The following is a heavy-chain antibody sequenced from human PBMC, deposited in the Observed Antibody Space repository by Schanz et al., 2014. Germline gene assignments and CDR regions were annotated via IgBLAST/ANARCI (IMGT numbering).Heavy chain of an antibody. D-gene: IGHD5-12*01. V-gene: IGHV3-23*04. CDR1: GFTFTTNA. CDR2: ISWNSGSV. Sequence: EVQLVESGGGLVQPGGSLRLSCAASGFTFTTNAMSWVRQPPGKGLEWVSSISWNSGSVAYADSVKGRFTISRDNAKNSLFLQMNSLRAEDTAVYFCARDGGRDGYNLAFDVWGQGTLVTVSS. J-gene: IGHJ3*01. CDR3: ARDGGRDGYNLAFDV.